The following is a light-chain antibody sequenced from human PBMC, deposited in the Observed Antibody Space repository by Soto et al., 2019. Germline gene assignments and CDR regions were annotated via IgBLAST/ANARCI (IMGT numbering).Light chain of an antibody. Sequence: ELVLSQSPATLSVSPGERATLSCRASQSIRQNLAWYQQKPGQAPTLLIYEASTRATGVPARFSVSGSGTEFTLTISSLQSEDFAIYYCQQSHNYMYTFGQGTKLEIK. J-gene: IGKJ2*01. CDR3: QQSHNYMYT. CDR2: EAS. CDR1: QSIRQN. V-gene: IGKV3-15*01.